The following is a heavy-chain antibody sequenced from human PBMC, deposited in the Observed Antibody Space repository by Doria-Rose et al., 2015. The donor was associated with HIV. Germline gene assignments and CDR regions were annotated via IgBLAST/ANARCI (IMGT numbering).Heavy chain of an antibody. CDR1: GFSFESYA. CDR3: AKAPIIGPKYYFYMDV. CDR2: ISWDSGAK. D-gene: IGHD3-3*01. Sequence: QLVESGGGLVQPGRSLRLSCVGSGFSFESYAMHWVRLAPGNGLECAAGISWDSGAKGNADSVEGRFTISRDNAKKSVYLEMRSLRPEDTAFYYCAKAPIIGPKYYFYMDVWGKGTSVTVSS. V-gene: IGHV3-9*01. J-gene: IGHJ6*03.